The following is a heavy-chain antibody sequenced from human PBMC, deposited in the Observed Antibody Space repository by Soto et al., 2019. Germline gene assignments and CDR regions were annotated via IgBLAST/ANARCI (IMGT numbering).Heavy chain of an antibody. CDR3: ARRGSGSYYDY. Sequence: EVQLLESGGGLVQPGGSLRLSCAASGFTFSSYAMRWVRQAPVKGLEWVSAISGSGGSTYYADSVKGRFTISRDNSKNTLYLQMNILRADDTAVYYCARRGSGSYYDYWGQGTLVTVSS. D-gene: IGHD1-26*01. CDR2: ISGSGGST. J-gene: IGHJ4*02. CDR1: GFTFSSYA. V-gene: IGHV3-23*01.